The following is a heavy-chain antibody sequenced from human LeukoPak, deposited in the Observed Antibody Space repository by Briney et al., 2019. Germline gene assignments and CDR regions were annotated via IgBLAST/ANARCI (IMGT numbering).Heavy chain of an antibody. CDR3: ARRPDCSSTSCHSFWFDP. Sequence: SVPLSLTCTVSGDFISRGDYFWRWIRRPPGGGVVWIGYIYYSGSTYYNPHLKSRVTISVDTSKNQFSLKLSSVTAADTAVYYCARRPDCSSTSCHSFWFDPGGQGTLVTVSS. J-gene: IGHJ5*02. CDR1: GDFISRGDYF. D-gene: IGHD2-2*02. CDR2: IYYSGST. V-gene: IGHV4-30-4*01.